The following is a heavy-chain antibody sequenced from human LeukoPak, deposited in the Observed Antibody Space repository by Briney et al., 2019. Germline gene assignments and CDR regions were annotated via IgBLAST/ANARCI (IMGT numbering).Heavy chain of an antibody. CDR2: IYYSGST. Sequence: SPSETLSLTCTVSGGSISSSSYYWGWIRQPPGKGLEWIGSIYYSGSTYYNPSLKSRVTISVDTSKNQFSLKLSSVTAADTAVYYCARFNGYCSSTSCYIAYFDYWGQGTLVTVSS. CDR3: ARFNGYCSSTSCYIAYFDY. CDR1: GGSISSSSYY. J-gene: IGHJ4*02. V-gene: IGHV4-39*01. D-gene: IGHD2-2*02.